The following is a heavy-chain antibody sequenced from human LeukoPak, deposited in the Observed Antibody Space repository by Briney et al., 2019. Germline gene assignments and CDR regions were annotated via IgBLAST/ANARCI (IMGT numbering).Heavy chain of an antibody. V-gene: IGHV3-15*01. Sequence: GGSLRLSCAASGLTFSNAWMSWVRQAPGKGLEWVGRIKSKTDGGTTDYAAPVKGRFTISRDDSKNTLYLQMNSLKTDDTAVYYCTTGPSLRPDNYYYYYYMDVWGKGTTVTVSS. CDR3: TTGPSLRPDNYYYYYYMDV. CDR1: GLTFSNAW. J-gene: IGHJ6*03. CDR2: IKSKTDGGTT.